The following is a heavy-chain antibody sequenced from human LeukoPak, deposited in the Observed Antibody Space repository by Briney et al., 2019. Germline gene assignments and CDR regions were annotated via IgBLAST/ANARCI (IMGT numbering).Heavy chain of an antibody. Sequence: GASVKVSCKASGGTFSSYAISWVRQAPGQGLEWMGRIIPILGIANYAQKFQGRVTITADKSTSTAYMELSSLRSEDTAVYYCARGRIPDAAILYWGQGTLVTVSS. V-gene: IGHV1-69*04. D-gene: IGHD2-2*01. J-gene: IGHJ4*02. CDR2: IIPILGIA. CDR3: ARGRIPDAAILY. CDR1: GGTFSSYA.